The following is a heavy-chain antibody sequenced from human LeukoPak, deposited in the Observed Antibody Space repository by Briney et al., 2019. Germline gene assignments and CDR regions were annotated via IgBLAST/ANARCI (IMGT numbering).Heavy chain of an antibody. V-gene: IGHV3-53*01. CDR1: GFTVSTNY. D-gene: IGHD2-21*02. J-gene: IGHJ4*02. Sequence: PGGSLRLSCAASGFTVSTNYMSWVRQAPGKGPEWVSVIYTSGSTHYADSVKGRFTNSRDNSENTLYLQMNSLRAEDTAVYYCAKSAAEVTAMTLDYWGQGTLVTVSS. CDR2: IYTSGST. CDR3: AKSAAEVTAMTLDY.